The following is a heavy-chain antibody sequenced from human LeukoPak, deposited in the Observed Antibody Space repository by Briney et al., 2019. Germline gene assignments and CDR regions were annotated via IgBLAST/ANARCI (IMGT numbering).Heavy chain of an antibody. CDR1: GGSISSGGYY. V-gene: IGHV4-30-2*01. CDR3: ASEAAAGVFGY. J-gene: IGHJ4*02. D-gene: IGHD6-13*01. Sequence: SETLSLTCTVSGGSISSGGYYWSWIRQPPGKGLEWIGYIYHSGSTYYNPSLKSRVTISVDRSKNQFSMKLSSVTAADTAVYYCASEAAAGVFGYWGQGTLVTVSS. CDR2: IYHSGST.